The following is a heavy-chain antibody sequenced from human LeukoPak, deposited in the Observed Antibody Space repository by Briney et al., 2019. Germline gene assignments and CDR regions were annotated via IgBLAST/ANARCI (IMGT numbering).Heavy chain of an antibody. CDR3: ARDKAPGGDRSSYGYYYYYGMDA. Sequence: PSETLSLTCAVYGGSFSGYYWSWIRQPPGKGLEWIGEINHSGSTNYNPSLKSRVTISVDTSKNQFSLKLSSVTAADTAVYYCARDKAPGGDRSSYGYYYYYGMDAWGQGTTVTVSS. V-gene: IGHV4-34*01. J-gene: IGHJ6*02. CDR1: GGSFSGYY. D-gene: IGHD6-6*01. CDR2: INHSGST.